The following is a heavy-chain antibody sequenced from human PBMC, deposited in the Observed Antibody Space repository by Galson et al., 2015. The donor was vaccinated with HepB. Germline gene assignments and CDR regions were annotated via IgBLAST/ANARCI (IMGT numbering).Heavy chain of an antibody. Sequence: SLRLSCAASGFTFSSYAMHWVRQAPGKGLEWVAVISYDGSNKYYADSVKGRFTISRDNSKNTLYLQMNSLRAEDTAVYYCARGTGTYDYWGQGTLVTVSS. CDR3: ARGTGTYDY. D-gene: IGHD1-7*01. CDR1: GFTFSSYA. V-gene: IGHV3-30-3*01. J-gene: IGHJ4*02. CDR2: ISYDGSNK.